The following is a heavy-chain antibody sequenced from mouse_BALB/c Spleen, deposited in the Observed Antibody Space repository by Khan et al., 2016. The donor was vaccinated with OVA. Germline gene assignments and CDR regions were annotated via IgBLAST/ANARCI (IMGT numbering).Heavy chain of an antibody. CDR3: SRQPGYYGSRSYFDY. D-gene: IGHD1-1*01. J-gene: IGHJ2*01. CDR1: GFTFSSYG. Sequence: EVELVESGGDSVKPGGSLKLSCAASGFTFSSYGMSWVRRTPDKRLEWVATISSGGSYTYYPDSVKGRFTISRDNAKNTLYLQMSSLKSETATMYYCSRQPGYYGSRSYFDYWGQGTTLTVSS. CDR2: ISSGGSYT. V-gene: IGHV5-6*01.